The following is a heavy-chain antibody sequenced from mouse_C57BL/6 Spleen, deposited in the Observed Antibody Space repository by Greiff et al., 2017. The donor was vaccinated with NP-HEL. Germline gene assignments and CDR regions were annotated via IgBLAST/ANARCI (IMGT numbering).Heavy chain of an antibody. J-gene: IGHJ1*03. CDR2: IDPSDSYT. D-gene: IGHD2-3*01. V-gene: IGHV1-69*01. Sequence: QVQLQQPGAELVMPGASVKLSCKASGYTFTSYWMHWVKQRPGQGLEWIGEIDPSDSYTNYNQKFKGKSTLTVDKSSSTAYMQLSSLTSEDSAVYYCARESFYDGYHWYFDVWGTGTTVTVSS. CDR1: GYTFTSYW. CDR3: ARESFYDGYHWYFDV.